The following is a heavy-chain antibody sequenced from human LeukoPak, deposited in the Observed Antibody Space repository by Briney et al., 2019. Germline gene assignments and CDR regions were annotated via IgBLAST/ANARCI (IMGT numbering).Heavy chain of an antibody. V-gene: IGHV1-2*06. CDR1: GYTFTVYF. Sequence: ASVKVSCKASGYTFTVYFIHWVRQAPGQGLEWMGRINPNSGATDYAQKFQGRVTMTRDTSISTAYMELSSLKSDDTAVYYCARSGLTLRLGTHSKPGGMDVWGQGTTVTVSS. CDR3: ARSGLTLRLGTHSKPGGMDV. D-gene: IGHD3-16*01. CDR2: INPNSGAT. J-gene: IGHJ6*02.